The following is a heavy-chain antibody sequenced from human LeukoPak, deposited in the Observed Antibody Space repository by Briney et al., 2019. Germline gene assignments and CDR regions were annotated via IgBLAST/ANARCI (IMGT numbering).Heavy chain of an antibody. J-gene: IGHJ4*02. CDR1: GGSISSGSYY. CDR2: IYYTGST. Sequence: SETLSLTCTVSGGSISSGSYYWAWIRQPPGKGLEWVGSIYYTGSTYYNASLKSRVTISVDTSKNQLSLKVSSVTAADTAVYYCARDRQQLVRGDYFDYWGQGTLVTVSS. CDR3: ARDRQQLVRGDYFDY. D-gene: IGHD6-13*01. V-gene: IGHV4-39*07.